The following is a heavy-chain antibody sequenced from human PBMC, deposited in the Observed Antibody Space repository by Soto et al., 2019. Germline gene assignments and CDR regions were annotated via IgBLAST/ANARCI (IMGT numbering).Heavy chain of an antibody. J-gene: IGHJ4*02. D-gene: IGHD3-10*01. V-gene: IGHV4-39*01. CDR2: VYYSGST. Sequence: SETLSLTCTVSGGSISTSAYYWDWVRQPPGKGLEWIGSVYYSGSTFYSPSLKSRVSIAIDTSKDQFFLRLNSVTAAETAVYYCARRRGTGLDYWGQGTLGTVS. CDR3: ARRRGTGLDY. CDR1: GGSISTSAYY.